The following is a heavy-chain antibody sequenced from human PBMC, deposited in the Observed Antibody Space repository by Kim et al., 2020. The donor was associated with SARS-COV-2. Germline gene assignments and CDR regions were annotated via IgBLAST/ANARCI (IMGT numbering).Heavy chain of an antibody. V-gene: IGHV3-33*01. CDR3: ARNVGLANMIGEG. D-gene: IGHD2-21*01. CDR2: IWADGSKK. Sequence: GGSLRLSCTASGFTFSPFAMHWVRQAPGKGLEWVAVIWADGSKKYYAESVKGRFSVSRDNSKKTLYLQMNSLRAEDTAMYYCARNVGLANMIGEGWGVGTMVTASS. CDR1: GFTFSPFA. J-gene: IGHJ3*01.